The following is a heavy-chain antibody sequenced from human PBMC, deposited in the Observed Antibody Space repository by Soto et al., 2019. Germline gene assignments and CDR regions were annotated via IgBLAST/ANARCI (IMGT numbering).Heavy chain of an antibody. J-gene: IGHJ6*02. V-gene: IGHV4-34*01. CDR1: GGSFSGYY. D-gene: IGHD2-2*01. Sequence: QVQLQQWGAGLLKPSETLSLTCAVYGGSFSGYYWSWIRQPPGKGLEWIGEINHSGSTNYNPSLKSRVTISVDPAKTQCSPQLSSVTAADTAVYYCARSLGGYCSSTSCYAVYYYYCYGMDVWGQGTTVTVSS. CDR2: INHSGST. CDR3: ARSLGGYCSSTSCYAVYYYYCYGMDV.